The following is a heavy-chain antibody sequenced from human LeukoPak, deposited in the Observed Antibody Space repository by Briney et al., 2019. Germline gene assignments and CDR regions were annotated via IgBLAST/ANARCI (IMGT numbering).Heavy chain of an antibody. D-gene: IGHD2-2*01. CDR2: INPNSGDT. V-gene: IGHV1-2*06. CDR3: ARDYCSSTSCLSDY. Sequence: GASVKVSCKASGYTFTAYHMHWARQAPGQGLEWMGRINPNSGDTNYAQKFQGRVTMTRDTSISTAYMELSRLRSDDTAVYYCARDYCSSTSCLSDYWGQGTLVSVSS. CDR1: GYTFTAYH. J-gene: IGHJ4*02.